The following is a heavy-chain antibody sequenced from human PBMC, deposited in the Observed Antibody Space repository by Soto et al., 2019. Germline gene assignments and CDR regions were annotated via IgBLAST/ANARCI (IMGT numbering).Heavy chain of an antibody. J-gene: IGHJ6*02. CDR3: AREFRSITMVRGVRYYGMDV. CDR2: ISGSGGSK. CDR1: GFTFSSYA. D-gene: IGHD3-10*01. V-gene: IGHV3-23*01. Sequence: PGGSLRLSCAASGFTFSSYAMSWVRQAPGKGLEWVSAISGSGGSKYYADSVKGRFTISRDNSKNTLYLQMNSLRAEDTAVYYCAREFRSITMVRGVRYYGMDVWGQGTTVTVSS.